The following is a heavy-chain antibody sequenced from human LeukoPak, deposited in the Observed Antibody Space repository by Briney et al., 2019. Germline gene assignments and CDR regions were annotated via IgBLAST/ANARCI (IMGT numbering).Heavy chain of an antibody. Sequence: GGSLRLSCAASGFTFSSYWMSWIRQAPGKGLEWVANMKYDGSEKYYVDSVKGRFTISRDNAKNPLYLQMNSLRAEDTAVYYCARDIEAAGLFLDYWGQGTLVTVSS. CDR2: MKYDGSEK. CDR1: GFTFSSYW. J-gene: IGHJ4*02. D-gene: IGHD6-13*01. CDR3: ARDIEAAGLFLDY. V-gene: IGHV3-7*01.